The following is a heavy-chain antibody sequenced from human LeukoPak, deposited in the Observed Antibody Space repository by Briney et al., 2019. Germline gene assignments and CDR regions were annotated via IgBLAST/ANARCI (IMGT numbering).Heavy chain of an antibody. D-gene: IGHD5-18*01. CDR3: AKYTYGSHHAFDI. Sequence: QTGGSLRLSCAASGFTFSSYAMSWVRQAPGKGLEWVSAISGSGGNTYYADSVRGRFTISRDNSKNTLFLQMNSLRAEDTAVYSCAKYTYGSHHAFDIWGQGTMVTVSS. V-gene: IGHV3-23*01. CDR1: GFTFSSYA. J-gene: IGHJ3*02. CDR2: ISGSGGNT.